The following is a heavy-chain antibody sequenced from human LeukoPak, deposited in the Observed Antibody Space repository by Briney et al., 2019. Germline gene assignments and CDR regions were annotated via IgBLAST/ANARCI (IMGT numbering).Heavy chain of an antibody. Sequence: ASVKVSCKASGYTFTGYYMHWVRQAPGQGLEWMGWINPNSGGTNYAQKFQGRVTMTGDTSISTAYMELSRLRSDDTAVYYCASTVFPVVPYYYYYGMDVWGQGTTVTVSS. J-gene: IGHJ6*02. V-gene: IGHV1-2*02. D-gene: IGHD3-3*01. CDR1: GYTFTGYY. CDR2: INPNSGGT. CDR3: ASTVFPVVPYYYYYGMDV.